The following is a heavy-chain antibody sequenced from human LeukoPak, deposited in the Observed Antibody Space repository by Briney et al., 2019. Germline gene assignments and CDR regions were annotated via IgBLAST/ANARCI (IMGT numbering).Heavy chain of an antibody. Sequence: PGRSLRLSCATSGFTFSKYGMHWVRQAPGKGLEWVSSISSSSSYIYYADSVKGRFTISRDNAKNSLYLQMNSLRAEDTAVYYCAREGSGSYDLIEYFQHWGQGTLVTVSS. V-gene: IGHV3-21*01. CDR1: GFTFSKYG. CDR2: ISSSSSYI. CDR3: AREGSGSYDLIEYFQH. D-gene: IGHD1-26*01. J-gene: IGHJ1*01.